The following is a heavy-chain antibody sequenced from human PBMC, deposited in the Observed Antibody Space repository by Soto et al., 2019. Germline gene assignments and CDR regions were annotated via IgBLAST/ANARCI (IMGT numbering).Heavy chain of an antibody. CDR1: GFTFSSYG. V-gene: IGHV3-33*01. Sequence: AGSLRLSCAASGFTFSSYGMHWVRQAPGKGLEWVAVIWYDGSNKYYADSVKGRFTISRDNSKNTLYLQMNSLRAEDTAVYYCARGSRELRDAFDIWGQGTMVTVSS. J-gene: IGHJ3*02. CDR2: IWYDGSNK. D-gene: IGHD1-7*01. CDR3: ARGSRELRDAFDI.